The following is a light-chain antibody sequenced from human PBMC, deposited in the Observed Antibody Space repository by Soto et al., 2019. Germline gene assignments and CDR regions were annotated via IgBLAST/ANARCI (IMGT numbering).Light chain of an antibody. CDR2: AAS. CDR3: QQDNSYPQT. V-gene: IGKV1-6*01. Sequence: IQMTQAPSTLSGSVADRVTITCRASQSIRSELDWYQQKPGKAPNLLIYAASNLQSGVPSRFSGSGSGTDFTLTISSLQPEDFATYYCQQDNSYPQTFGQGTKVDIK. CDR1: QSIRSE. J-gene: IGKJ1*01.